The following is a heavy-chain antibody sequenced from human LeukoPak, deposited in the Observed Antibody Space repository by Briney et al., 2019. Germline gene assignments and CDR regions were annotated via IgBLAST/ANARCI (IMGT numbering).Heavy chain of an antibody. CDR1: GGSISSGSYY. D-gene: IGHD2/OR15-2a*01. V-gene: IGHV4-61*02. Sequence: SETLSLTCTVSGGSISSGSYYWSWIRQPAGKGLEWIGRIYTSGSTNYNPSLKSRVTISVDTSKNQFSLKLSSVTAADTAVYYCARFLGHFYYYTDVWGKGTTVTISS. J-gene: IGHJ6*03. CDR3: ARFLGHFYYYTDV. CDR2: IYTSGST.